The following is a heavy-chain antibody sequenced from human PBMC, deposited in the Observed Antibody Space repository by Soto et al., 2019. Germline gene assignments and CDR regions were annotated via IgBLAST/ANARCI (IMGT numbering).Heavy chain of an antibody. D-gene: IGHD3-3*01. J-gene: IGHJ6*02. V-gene: IGHV4-4*02. CDR3: ARPDGWLLSCGMDV. Sequence: QVQLQESGPGLVKPSGTLSLTCAVSGGSISSSNWWSWVRQPPGKGLEWIGEIYHSGSTNYNPSLKSRVTISVDKSKNQFSLKLSSVAAGDQAVYYCARPDGWLLSCGMDVWGQGTTVTVSS. CDR2: IYHSGST. CDR1: GGSISSSNW.